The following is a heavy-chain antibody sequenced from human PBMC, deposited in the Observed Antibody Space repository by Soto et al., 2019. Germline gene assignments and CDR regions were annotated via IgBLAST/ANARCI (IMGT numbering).Heavy chain of an antibody. CDR2: IKSKTDGGTT. Sequence: GGSLRLSCAASGFTFSNAWMSWVRQAPGKGLEWVGRIKSKTDGGTTDYAAPVKGRFTISRDDSKNTLYLQMNSLKTEDTAVYYCTTDHEAAAGDAFDIWGQGTMVTVSS. J-gene: IGHJ3*02. CDR3: TTDHEAAAGDAFDI. D-gene: IGHD6-13*01. CDR1: GFTFSNAW. V-gene: IGHV3-15*01.